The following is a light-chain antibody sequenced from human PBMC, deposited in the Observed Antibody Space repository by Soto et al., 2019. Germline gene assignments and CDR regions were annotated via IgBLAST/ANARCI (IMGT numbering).Light chain of an antibody. CDR1: QSVSSN. J-gene: IGKJ4*01. CDR2: VTS. CDR3: QHYNIWPHMLA. Sequence: DIVLTQSPATLSASPGKRATLSCRASQSVSSNLAWYQQKPGQAPRLLIYVTSTRATDIPARFSGSGSGTEFTLTISSLQSEDFAVYYCQHYNIWPHMLAFGGGTKVEI. V-gene: IGKV3-15*01.